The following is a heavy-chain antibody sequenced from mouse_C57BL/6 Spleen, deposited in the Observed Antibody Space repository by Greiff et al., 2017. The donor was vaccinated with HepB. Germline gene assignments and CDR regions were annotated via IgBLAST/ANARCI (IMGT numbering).Heavy chain of an antibody. V-gene: IGHV1-74*01. CDR2: IHPSDSDT. J-gene: IGHJ3*01. D-gene: IGHD1-1*01. CDR1: GYTFTSYW. Sequence: QVQLQQPGAELVKPGASVKVSCKASGYTFTSYWMHWVKQRPGQGLEWIGRIHPSDSDTNYNQKFKGKATLTVDKSSSTAYMQLSSLTSEDSAVYYCAPLHYYGSSYWFAYWGQGTLVTVSA. CDR3: APLHYYGSSYWFAY.